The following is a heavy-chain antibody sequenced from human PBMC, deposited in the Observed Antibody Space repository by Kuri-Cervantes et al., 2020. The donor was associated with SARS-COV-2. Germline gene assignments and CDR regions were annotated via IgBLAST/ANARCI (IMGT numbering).Heavy chain of an antibody. CDR3: VRDGDHWNFDY. Sequence: GESLKIYCAASQFTFSSYSMTWVRQAPGKGLVWVSRINSDGSSTSYADSLKGRFTLSRDNAKNMLFLQMNSLRAEDTAVYYCVRDGDHWNFDYWGRGTLVTVSS. V-gene: IGHV3-74*01. J-gene: IGHJ4*02. D-gene: IGHD1-1*01. CDR1: QFTFSSYS. CDR2: INSDGSST.